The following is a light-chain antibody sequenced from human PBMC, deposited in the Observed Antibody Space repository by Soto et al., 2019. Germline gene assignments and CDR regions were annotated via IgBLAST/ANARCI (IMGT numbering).Light chain of an antibody. CDR1: SSDVGGYNY. V-gene: IGLV2-14*03. CDR3: NSYTSSITPYV. Sequence: QSVLTQPASVSGSPGQSITISCTGTSSDVGGYNYVYWYEHHPGKAPKLMIYDVSNRPSGVSNRFSGSKSGNTASLTISGLQAEDEADYSCNSYTSSITPYVFGPGTKVTVL. CDR2: DVS. J-gene: IGLJ1*01.